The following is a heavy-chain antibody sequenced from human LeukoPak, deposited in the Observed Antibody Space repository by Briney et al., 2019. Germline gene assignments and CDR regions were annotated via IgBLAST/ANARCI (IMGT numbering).Heavy chain of an antibody. CDR3: ASIKTYYYGSGSRKVPYYYYYMDV. CDR1: GYSISSGYY. D-gene: IGHD3-10*01. J-gene: IGHJ6*03. Sequence: SETLSLTCTVSGYSISSGYYWGWIRQPPGEGLEWIGSVYSSGFTSYKPSLKSRLTISVDTSKNQFSLKLSSVTAADTAVYYCASIKTYYYGSGSRKVPYYYYYMDVWGKGTTVTVSS. V-gene: IGHV4-38-2*02. CDR2: VYSSGFT.